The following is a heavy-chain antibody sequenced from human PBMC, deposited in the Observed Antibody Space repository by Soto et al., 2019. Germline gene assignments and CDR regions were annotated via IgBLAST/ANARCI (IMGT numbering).Heavy chain of an antibody. J-gene: IGHJ6*03. D-gene: IGHD6-13*01. Sequence: SETLSLTCTVSGGSISSYYWSWIRQPPGKGLEWIGYIYYSGSTNYNPSLKSRVTISVDTSKNQFSLKLSSVTAADTAVYYCARGNYYYYMDVWGKGTTVTVSS. CDR2: IYYSGST. CDR1: GGSISSYY. V-gene: IGHV4-59*01. CDR3: ARGNYYYYMDV.